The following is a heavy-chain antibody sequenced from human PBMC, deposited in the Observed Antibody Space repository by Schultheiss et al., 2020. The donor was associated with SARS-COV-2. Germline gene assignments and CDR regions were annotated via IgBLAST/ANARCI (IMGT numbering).Heavy chain of an antibody. CDR1: GGSISSYY. Sequence: SETLSLTCTVSGGSISSYYWSWIRQPAGKGLEWIGRIYTSGSTNYNPSLKSRVTMSVDTSKNQFSLKLSSVTAADTAVYYCAGLVGPYGSGSYAGPSFDYWGQGTLVTVSS. V-gene: IGHV4-4*07. CDR2: IYTSGST. CDR3: AGLVGPYGSGSYAGPSFDY. J-gene: IGHJ4*02. D-gene: IGHD3-10*01.